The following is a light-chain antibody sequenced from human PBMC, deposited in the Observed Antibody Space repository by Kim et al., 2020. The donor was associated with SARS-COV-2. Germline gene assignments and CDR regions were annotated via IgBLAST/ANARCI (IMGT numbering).Light chain of an antibody. CDR1: EWGDKG. J-gene: IGLJ1*01. V-gene: IGLV3-1*01. Sequence: SAGGAGGMTGAGDEWGDKGGCWDQQKPGQSPVLVIYQDSKRPSGIPERFSGSNSGNTATLTISGTQAMDEADYYCQAWDSSTPYVFGTGTKVTVL. CDR3: QAWDSSTPYV. CDR2: QDS.